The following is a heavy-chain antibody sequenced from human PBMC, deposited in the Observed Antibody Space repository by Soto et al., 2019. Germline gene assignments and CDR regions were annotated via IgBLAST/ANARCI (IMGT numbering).Heavy chain of an antibody. D-gene: IGHD3-22*01. J-gene: IGHJ6*02. V-gene: IGHV1-46*03. CDR1: GYTFTSYY. CDR2: INPSGGST. CDR3: ARNSVYYYDSSGYYYPYYGMDV. Sequence: ASVKVSCKASGYTFTSYYMHWVRQAPGQGLEWMGIINPSGGSTSYAQKFQGRVTMTRDTSTSTVYMELSSLRSEDPPVHYCARNSVYYYDSSGYYYPYYGMDVWRQGTTVTVSS.